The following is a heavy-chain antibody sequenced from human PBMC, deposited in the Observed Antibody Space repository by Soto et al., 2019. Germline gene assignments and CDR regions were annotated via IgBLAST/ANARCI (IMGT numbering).Heavy chain of an antibody. CDR1: GYSFSNYW. Sequence: GESLKISCKGSGYSFSNYWIAWVRQMPGKGLEYMGFIYPSDSQTRYSPSSQGQVTISADKSISTAYLQWTSLKASDTAIYYCARHGFYGDYSSNYFDPWGQGTLVTVSS. D-gene: IGHD4-17*01. CDR3: ARHGFYGDYSSNYFDP. J-gene: IGHJ5*02. CDR2: IYPSDSQT. V-gene: IGHV5-51*01.